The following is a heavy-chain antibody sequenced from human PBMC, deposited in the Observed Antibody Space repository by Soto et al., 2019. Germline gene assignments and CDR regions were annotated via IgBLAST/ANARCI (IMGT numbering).Heavy chain of an antibody. V-gene: IGHV1-2*02. CDR3: ARPPASYYYDSSGSHAPLDY. CDR2: INPNSGGT. D-gene: IGHD3-22*01. Sequence: ASVKVSCKASGYTFTGYYMHWVRQAPGQGLEWMGWINPNSGGTNYAQKFQGRVTMTRDTSISTAYMELSRLRSDDTAVYYCARPPASYYYDSSGSHAPLDYWGQGTLVTVSS. J-gene: IGHJ4*02. CDR1: GYTFTGYY.